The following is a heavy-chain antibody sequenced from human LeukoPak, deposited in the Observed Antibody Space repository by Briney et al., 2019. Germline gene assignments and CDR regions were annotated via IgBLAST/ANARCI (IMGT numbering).Heavy chain of an antibody. V-gene: IGHV4-38-2*02. CDR1: GYSISSGYY. CDR3: ARRVFPGRFLDY. Sequence: PSETLSLTCTVSGYSISSGYYWGWIRQPPGKGLEWIGSIYHSGSTYYNPSLKSRVTISVDTSKNQFSLKLSSVTAADTAVYYCARRVFPGRFLDYWGQGTLITVSS. J-gene: IGHJ4*02. CDR2: IYHSGST. D-gene: IGHD3-10*01.